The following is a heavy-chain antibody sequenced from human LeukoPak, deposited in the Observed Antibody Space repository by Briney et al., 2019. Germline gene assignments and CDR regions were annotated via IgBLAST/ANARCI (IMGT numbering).Heavy chain of an antibody. J-gene: IGHJ6*02. CDR2: ISSNSSYI. Sequence: PGRSLTLSCAASGFTFSSYSMNWVRQAPGKGLEWVSSISSNSSYIYYADSVKGRFTISRDNAKNSLYLQMNSLRAEDTAVYYCARAGYSSSWTDYYYYGMDVWGQGTTVTVSS. CDR3: ARAGYSSSWTDYYYYGMDV. CDR1: GFTFSSYS. V-gene: IGHV3-21*01. D-gene: IGHD6-13*01.